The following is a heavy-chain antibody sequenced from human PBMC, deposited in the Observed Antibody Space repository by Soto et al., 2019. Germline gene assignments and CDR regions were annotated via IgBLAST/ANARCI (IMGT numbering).Heavy chain of an antibody. CDR1: GLTFSSYS. Sequence: RSLRISCAASGLTFSSYSMNWVRQAPGKGLEWVSSISSSSSYIYYADSVKGRFTISRDNAKNSLYLQMNSLRAEDTAVYYCAIPASSGYAPDAFDISGAGTMLTL. D-gene: IGHD3-22*01. CDR3: AIPASSGYAPDAFDI. CDR2: ISSSSSYI. J-gene: IGHJ3*02. V-gene: IGHV3-21*01.